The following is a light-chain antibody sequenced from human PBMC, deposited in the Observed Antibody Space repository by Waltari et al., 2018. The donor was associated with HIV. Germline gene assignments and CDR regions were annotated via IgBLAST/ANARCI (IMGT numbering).Light chain of an antibody. CDR3: GTWDSSLSAWV. CDR1: SSNIGNNY. V-gene: IGLV1-51*01. Sequence: QSVLTQPPSVSAAPGQKVTISCSGSSSNIGNNYVSWYQQLPGTAPKLLIYDNNTRPSGIPDRFCCSKSGTSATLGITGLQTGDEADYYCGTWDSSLSAWVFGGGTKLTVL. J-gene: IGLJ2*01. CDR2: DNN.